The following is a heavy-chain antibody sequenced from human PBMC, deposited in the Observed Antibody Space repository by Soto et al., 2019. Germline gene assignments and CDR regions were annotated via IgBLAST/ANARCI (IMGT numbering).Heavy chain of an antibody. D-gene: IGHD3-9*01. CDR1: GGSFSGYY. CDR3: ARGTHHLRYPPRGMDV. V-gene: IGHV4-34*01. J-gene: IGHJ6*02. Sequence: QVQLQQWGAGLLKPSETLSLTCAVYGGSFSGYYWSWIRQPPGKGLEWIGEINHSGSTNYNPSLKSRVTISVDTSKNQFSLKLSSVTAADTAVYYCARGTHHLRYPPRGMDVWGQGTTVTVSS. CDR2: INHSGST.